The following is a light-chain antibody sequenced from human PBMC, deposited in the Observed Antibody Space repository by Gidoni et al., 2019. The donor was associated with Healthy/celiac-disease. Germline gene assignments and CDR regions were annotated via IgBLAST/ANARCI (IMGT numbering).Light chain of an antibody. CDR2: KAS. CDR3: QQYNSYPLT. CDR1: QSISSW. V-gene: IGKV1-5*03. Sequence: DIQTTQAPSTLSASVGDRVTITCRASQSISSWLAWYQQKPGKAPKLLIYKASSLESGVPSRFSGSGAGTEFTLTISSLQPDDFATYYCQQYNSYPLTFGGGTKVEIK. J-gene: IGKJ4*01.